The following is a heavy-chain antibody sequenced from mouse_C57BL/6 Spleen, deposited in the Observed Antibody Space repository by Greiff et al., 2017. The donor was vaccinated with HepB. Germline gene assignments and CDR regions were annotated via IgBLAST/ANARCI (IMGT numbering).Heavy chain of an antibody. D-gene: IGHD2-3*01. CDR2: IDPNSGGT. CDR1: GYTFTSYW. V-gene: IGHV1-72*01. CDR3: ARDGSYAMDY. Sequence: VQLQQPGAELVKPGASVKLSCKASGYTFTSYWMHWVKQRPGRGLEWIGMIDPNSGGTKYNEKFKSKATLTVDKPSSTAYMQLSSLTSEDSAVYYCARDGSYAMDYWGQGTSVTVSS. J-gene: IGHJ4*01.